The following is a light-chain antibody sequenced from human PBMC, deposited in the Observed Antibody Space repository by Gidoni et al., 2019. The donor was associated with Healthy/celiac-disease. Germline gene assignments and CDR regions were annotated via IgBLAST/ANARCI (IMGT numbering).Light chain of an antibody. Sequence: QSALPQPASVSRSPGQSITISCTGTSSDVGGYNYVSWYQQHPGKAPKLMIYEVSNRPSGVSNRFSGSKSGNTASLTISGLQAEDEADYYCSSYTSSSTLGVFGGGTKLTVL. CDR1: SSDVGGYNY. V-gene: IGLV2-14*01. J-gene: IGLJ2*01. CDR2: EVS. CDR3: SSYTSSSTLGV.